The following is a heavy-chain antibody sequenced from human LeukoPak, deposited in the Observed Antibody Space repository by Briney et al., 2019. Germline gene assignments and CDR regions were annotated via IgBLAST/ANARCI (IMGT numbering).Heavy chain of an antibody. D-gene: IGHD3-9*01. CDR2: ITDSGGNT. CDR3: AEWGDYDVLTGYYVSDY. CDR1: GFTFSNYA. Sequence: PGASLRLSCAASGFTFSNYAMSWVRQAPGKGLEWVSAITDSGGNTYYADSVKGRFTISRDNSKNTVFLQMNHLKAEDTAVYYLAEWGDYDVLTGYYVSDYWGQGTLVTVSS. V-gene: IGHV3-23*01. J-gene: IGHJ4*02.